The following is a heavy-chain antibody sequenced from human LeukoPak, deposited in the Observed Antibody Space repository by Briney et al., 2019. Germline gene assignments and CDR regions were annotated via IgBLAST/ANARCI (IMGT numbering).Heavy chain of an antibody. D-gene: IGHD4-17*01. Sequence: PGGSLRLSCTASGFAFSSYAMSWVRQAPGKGLEWVSGMSGSGGSTNYADSVKGRFTISRDNSRNTLYLQMNSLRADDTAIYYCAKDLYGDYEPFDYWGQGTLVTVSS. CDR3: AKDLYGDYEPFDY. CDR1: GFAFSSYA. CDR2: MSGSGGST. V-gene: IGHV3-23*01. J-gene: IGHJ4*02.